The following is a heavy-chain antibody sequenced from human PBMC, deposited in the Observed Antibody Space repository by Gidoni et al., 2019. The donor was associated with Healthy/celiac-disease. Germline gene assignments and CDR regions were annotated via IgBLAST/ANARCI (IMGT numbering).Heavy chain of an antibody. CDR2: IWYDGSNK. D-gene: IGHD3-22*01. V-gene: IGHV3-33*01. CDR3: ASDTDSSGWGSLGY. J-gene: IGHJ4*02. Sequence: QVQLVESGGGVVQPGRYLRLSCAAPGFTFSSYGMHWVRQAPGKGLEWVAVIWYDGSNKYYADSGKGRFTISRDNSKNTLYLQMNSLRAEDTAVYYCASDTDSSGWGSLGYWGQGTLVTVSS. CDR1: GFTFSSYG.